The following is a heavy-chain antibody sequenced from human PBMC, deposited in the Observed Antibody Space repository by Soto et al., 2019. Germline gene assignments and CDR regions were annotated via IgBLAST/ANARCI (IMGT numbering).Heavy chain of an antibody. CDR3: ARDGGYCSGGSCYPYDWFDP. J-gene: IGHJ5*02. V-gene: IGHV4-59*01. CDR2: IYYSGST. Sequence: SETLSLTCTVSGGSISSYYWSWIRQPPGKGLEWIGYIYYSGSTNYNPSLKSRVTISVDTSKNQFSLKLSSVTAADTAVYYCARDGGYCSGGSCYPYDWFDPWGQGTLVRVSS. CDR1: GGSISSYY. D-gene: IGHD2-15*01.